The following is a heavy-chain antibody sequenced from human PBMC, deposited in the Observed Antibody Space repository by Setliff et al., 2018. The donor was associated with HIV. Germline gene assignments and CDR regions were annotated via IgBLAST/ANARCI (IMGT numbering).Heavy chain of an antibody. Sequence: SVTLSLPCTVSGGSISSYYWSWIRQPPGKGLEWIGYIYYRGSTHYNPSLKSRVTISVDTSKNQFSLKLSSVTAADTAVYYCARGGSSGWERGLGYYYYYYMDVWGKGTTVTVSS. CDR2: IYYRGST. V-gene: IGHV4-59*01. CDR3: ARGGSSGWERGLGYYYYYYMDV. CDR1: GGSISSYY. J-gene: IGHJ6*03. D-gene: IGHD6-19*01.